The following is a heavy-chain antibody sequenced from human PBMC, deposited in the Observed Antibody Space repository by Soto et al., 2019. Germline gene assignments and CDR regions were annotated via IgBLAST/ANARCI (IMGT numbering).Heavy chain of an antibody. Sequence: GSLRLSCVVSGFTFNNYGINWVRQAPGKGLEWVSSVSKSDYTYYSDSVKGRFTISRDNAKNSVSLQMNTLRAEDTAVYYCAREDSIIIPAVSDFWGQGTLVTVSS. CDR3: AREDSIIIPAVSDF. V-gene: IGHV3-21*01. CDR2: VSKSDYT. J-gene: IGHJ4*02. CDR1: GFTFNNYG. D-gene: IGHD2-2*01.